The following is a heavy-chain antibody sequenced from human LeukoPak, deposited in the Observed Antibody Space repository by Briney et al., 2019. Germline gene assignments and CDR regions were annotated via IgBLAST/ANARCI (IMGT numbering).Heavy chain of an antibody. J-gene: IGHJ3*02. Sequence: PGGSLRLSCAASGFVLSSYAMSWVRQAPGKGLEWVSVISDSGVTTYYAESVKGRFTISRDNSKNTLYLQMNSLRAEDTTVYYCAKDGSFYAFDIWGQGTMVTVSS. V-gene: IGHV3-23*01. CDR2: ISDSGVTT. CDR1: GFVLSSYA. CDR3: AKDGSFYAFDI.